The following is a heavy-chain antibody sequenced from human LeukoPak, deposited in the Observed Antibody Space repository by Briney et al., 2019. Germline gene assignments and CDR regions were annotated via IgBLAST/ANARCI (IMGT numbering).Heavy chain of an antibody. D-gene: IGHD2-15*01. CDR1: GFTFSDYY. CDR3: ARGRYCSGGTCYSGTGGFDY. J-gene: IGHJ4*02. CDR2: ITTSGSTI. Sequence: GGSLRLSCAASGFTFSDYYMSWIRQAPGEGLEWVSYITTSGSTIYYADSVKGRFTISRDNAKNSLYLQMNSLRAEDTAVYYCARGRYCSGGTCYSGTGGFDYWGQGTLVTVSS. V-gene: IGHV3-11*01.